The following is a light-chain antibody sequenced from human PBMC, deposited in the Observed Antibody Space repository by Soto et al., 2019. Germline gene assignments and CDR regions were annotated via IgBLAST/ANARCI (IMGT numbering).Light chain of an antibody. V-gene: IGKV1-6*01. CDR1: QGIRND. CDR2: AAS. CDR3: LQDYTFPWT. Sequence: AIQMTQSPSSLSASVGDRVTITCRASQGIRNDLGWYQQKPGKAPKLLIYAASSLQSEVPSRFSGSGTGTHFNLTISSLQPEYFATYYCLQDYTFPWTFGQGTNVEIK. J-gene: IGKJ1*01.